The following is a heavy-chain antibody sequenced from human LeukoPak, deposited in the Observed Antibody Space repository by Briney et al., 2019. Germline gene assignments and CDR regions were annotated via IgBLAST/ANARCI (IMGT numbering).Heavy chain of an antibody. Sequence: SETLSLTCTVSGGSISSYDWSWIRQAAGKGLEWIGRGYTSGGANYNSHFKSRVSMSVDTSKSQFSLKLRSVTAADTAVYYCARERRIHGSNWFDSWGQGTLVTVSS. V-gene: IGHV4-4*07. J-gene: IGHJ5*01. CDR1: GGSISSYD. CDR2: GYTSGGA. CDR3: ARERRIHGSNWFDS. D-gene: IGHD2/OR15-2a*01.